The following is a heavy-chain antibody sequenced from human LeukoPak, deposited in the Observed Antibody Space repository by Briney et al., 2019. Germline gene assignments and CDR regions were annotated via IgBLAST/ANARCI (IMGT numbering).Heavy chain of an antibody. D-gene: IGHD3-10*01. CDR2: INPNSGGT. J-gene: IGHJ4*02. V-gene: IGHV1-2*02. Sequence: ASVRVSCKASGYTFTGYYMHWVRQAPGQGLEWMGWINPNSGGTNYAQKFQGRVTMTRDTSITTSYMELSRLTSDDTAVYFCARTGTYYSGMYYFDYWGQGTLVTVFS. CDR3: ARTGTYYSGMYYFDY. CDR1: GYTFTGYY.